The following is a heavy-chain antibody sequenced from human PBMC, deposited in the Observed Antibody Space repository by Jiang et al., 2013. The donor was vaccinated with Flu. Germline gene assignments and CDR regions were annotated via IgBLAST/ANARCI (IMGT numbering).Heavy chain of an antibody. V-gene: IGHV1-69*01. D-gene: IGHD1-1*01. CDR2: TIPVFGTT. Sequence: GAEVKKPGSSVKVSCKVSEYTFRTSAITWVRQAPGQGLEWMGGTIPVFGTTKVAQKFQSRVTITADESTTTAYMELSSLTSEDTAVYYCARGVWRSPNYLYNMDLWAKGPWSPSP. CDR3: ARGVWRSPNYLYNMDL. CDR1: EYTFRTSA. J-gene: IGHJ6*03.